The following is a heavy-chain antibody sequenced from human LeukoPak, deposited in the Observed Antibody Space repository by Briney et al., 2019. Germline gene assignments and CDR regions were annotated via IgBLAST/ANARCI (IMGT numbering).Heavy chain of an antibody. J-gene: IGHJ4*02. CDR2: IKSDGSNT. V-gene: IGHV3-74*01. CDR3: ARGGYYGSGRYYFDS. D-gene: IGHD3-3*01. Sequence: GGSLRLSCAASGFTFSSYWMHWVRQAPGKGMVWVSRIKSDGSNTNYADSVKGRFTISRDNAKNTLHLQMNSLRAEDTAVYYCARGGYYGSGRYYFDSWGQGTLVTVSS. CDR1: GFTFSSYW.